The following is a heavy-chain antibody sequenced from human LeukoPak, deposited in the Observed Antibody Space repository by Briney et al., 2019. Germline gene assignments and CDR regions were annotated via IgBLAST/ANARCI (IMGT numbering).Heavy chain of an antibody. J-gene: IGHJ6*02. Sequence: ASVKVSCKASGGTFSSYAISWVRQAPGQGLEWMGWISAYNGNTNYAQKLQGRVTMTTDTSTSTACMELRSLRSDDTAVYYCASGTQMATTYYYGMDVWGQGTTVTVSS. CDR3: ASGTQMATTYYYGMDV. CDR1: GGTFSSYA. CDR2: ISAYNGNT. D-gene: IGHD5-24*01. V-gene: IGHV1-18*01.